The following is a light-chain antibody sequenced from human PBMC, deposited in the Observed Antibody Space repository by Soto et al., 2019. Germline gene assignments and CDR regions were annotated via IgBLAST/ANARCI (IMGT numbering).Light chain of an antibody. CDR1: SSDVGGYSY. CDR3: SSYTSSSTLVL. CDR2: DVS. J-gene: IGLJ2*01. Sequence: QSALTQPASVSGSPGQSITISCTGTSSDVGGYSYVSWYQQHPGKAPKLMIYDVSNRPSGVSNRFSGSKSGNTASLTISGIQAEDEADYYCSSYTSSSTLVLFGGGTKLTVL. V-gene: IGLV2-14*03.